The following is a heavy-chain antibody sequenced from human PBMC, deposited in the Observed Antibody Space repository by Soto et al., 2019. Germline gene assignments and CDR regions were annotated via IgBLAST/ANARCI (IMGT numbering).Heavy chain of an antibody. D-gene: IGHD2-15*01. J-gene: IGHJ4*02. Sequence: SGPTLVNPTQTLTLTCTFSGFSLSTSGVGVGWIRQPPGKALEWLALIYWDDDKRYSPSLKSRLTITKDTSKNQVVLTMTNMDPVDTATYYCAHSGHCSGGSCSPTVFDYWGQGTLVTVSS. CDR2: IYWDDDK. CDR3: AHSGHCSGGSCSPTVFDY. V-gene: IGHV2-5*02. CDR1: GFSLSTSGVG.